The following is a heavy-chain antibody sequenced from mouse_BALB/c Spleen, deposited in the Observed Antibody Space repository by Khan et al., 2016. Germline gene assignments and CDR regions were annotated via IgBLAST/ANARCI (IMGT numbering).Heavy chain of an antibody. J-gene: IGHJ3*01. D-gene: IGHD2-14*01. V-gene: IGHV2-9*02. CDR3: ARDENYRYDGVAY. CDR2: IWAGGST. Sequence: QVQLKESGPGLVAPSQTLSITCTVSGFSLTHYGVHWVRQPPGKGLEWLGIIWAGGSTNYNSALMSRLTISKANSKSQVSLKRNRLQTDDTAMYYWARDENYRYDGVAYWGQGTLVTVSA. CDR1: GFSLTHYG.